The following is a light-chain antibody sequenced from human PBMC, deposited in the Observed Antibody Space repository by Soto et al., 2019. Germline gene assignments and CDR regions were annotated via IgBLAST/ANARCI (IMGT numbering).Light chain of an antibody. CDR2: DAS. Sequence: IHMTQSPSTLSASVGDRVTITCRASQGISTWLAWYQQKPGKAPKLLIYDASSLESGVPSRFSGSGSGTELTLTITSLQPDDSATYYCQQYNNYPWTFGQGTKVDIK. CDR1: QGISTW. V-gene: IGKV1-5*01. J-gene: IGKJ1*01. CDR3: QQYNNYPWT.